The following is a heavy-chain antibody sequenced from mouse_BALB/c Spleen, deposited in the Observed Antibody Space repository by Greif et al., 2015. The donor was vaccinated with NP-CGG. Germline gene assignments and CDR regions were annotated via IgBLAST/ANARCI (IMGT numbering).Heavy chain of an antibody. J-gene: IGHJ3*01. CDR2: IDPENGDT. CDR3: NGGERYDGFAY. Sequence: EVQLQQSGAELVRSGASVKLSCTASGFNIKDYYMHWVKQRPEQGLEWIGWIDPENGDTEYAPKFQGKATMTADTSSNTAYLQLSSLTSEDTAVYYCNGGERYDGFAYCGQGTLVTVSA. D-gene: IGHD2-14*01. V-gene: IGHV14-4*02. CDR1: GFNIKDYY.